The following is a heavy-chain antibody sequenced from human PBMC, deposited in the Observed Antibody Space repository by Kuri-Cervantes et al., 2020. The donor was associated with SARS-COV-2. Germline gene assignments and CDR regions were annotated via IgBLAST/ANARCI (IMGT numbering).Heavy chain of an antibody. Sequence: GESLKISCTASGFDFKIYAMSWVRQAPGKGLEWVSVIYSGGGTYYADSVKGRFTISRDNYKNTLYLQMNSLRAEDTAVYYCARRESWKGGFDIWGQGTMVTVSS. CDR3: ARRESWKGGFDI. D-gene: IGHD1-1*01. J-gene: IGHJ3*02. V-gene: IGHV3-53*01. CDR1: GFDFKIYA. CDR2: IYSGGGT.